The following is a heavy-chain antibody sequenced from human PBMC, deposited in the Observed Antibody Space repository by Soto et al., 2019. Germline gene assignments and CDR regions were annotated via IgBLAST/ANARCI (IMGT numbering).Heavy chain of an antibody. CDR1: GFTFSSYA. CDR2: ISGSGGST. Sequence: PGGSLRLSCAASGFTFSSYAMSWVRQAPGKGLEWVSAISGSGGSTYYADSVKGRFTISRDNSKNTLYLQMNSLRAEDTAVYDVGYCSSTSCYFVYWGQRTLVTGSS. D-gene: IGHD2-2*01. J-gene: IGHJ4*02. CDR3: GYCSSTSCYFVY. V-gene: IGHV3-23*01.